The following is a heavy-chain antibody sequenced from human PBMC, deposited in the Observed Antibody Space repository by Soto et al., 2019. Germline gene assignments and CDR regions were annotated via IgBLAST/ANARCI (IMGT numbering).Heavy chain of an antibody. J-gene: IGHJ4*02. Sequence: PGGSLRLSCAASGFTFSSYWMHWVRQAPGKGLVWVSRINSDGSSPSYADSVKGRFTISRDNAKNTLYLQVNSLRAEDTAVYYCVRGYGPGSYYWYWGQGTLVTVSS. V-gene: IGHV3-74*01. CDR1: GFTFSSYW. CDR3: VRGYGPGSYYWY. D-gene: IGHD3-10*01. CDR2: INSDGSSP.